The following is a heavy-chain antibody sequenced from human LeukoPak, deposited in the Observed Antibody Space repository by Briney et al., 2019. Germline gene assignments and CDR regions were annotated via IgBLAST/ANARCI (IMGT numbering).Heavy chain of an antibody. V-gene: IGHV3-48*01. CDR2: ISSSSSTI. D-gene: IGHD3-10*01. Sequence: GGSLRLSCAASGFTFSSYSMNWVRQAPGKGLERVSYISSSSSTIYYADSVKGRFTISRDNAKNSLYLQMNSLRAEDTAVYYCARGYYYGSGSSYYFDYWGQGTLVTVSS. CDR1: GFTFSSYS. CDR3: ARGYYYGSGSSYYFDY. J-gene: IGHJ4*02.